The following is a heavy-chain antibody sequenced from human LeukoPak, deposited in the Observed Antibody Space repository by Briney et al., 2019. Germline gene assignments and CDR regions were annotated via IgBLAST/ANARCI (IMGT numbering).Heavy chain of an antibody. V-gene: IGHV3-30*02. J-gene: IGHJ4*02. D-gene: IGHD3-22*01. CDR1: GFTFGSYG. CDR2: IRFDGSNK. CDR3: AKKYDSSGFYFDY. Sequence: GGSLRLSCAASGFTFGSYGMHWVRQAPGKGLEWVAFIRFDGSNKYYADSVKGRFSISRDDSKNTLYLQMNSLRADDTAVYYCAKKYDSSGFYFDYWGQGTLVTVSS.